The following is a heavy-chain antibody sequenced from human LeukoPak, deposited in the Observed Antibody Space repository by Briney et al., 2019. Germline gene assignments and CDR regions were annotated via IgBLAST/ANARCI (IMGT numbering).Heavy chain of an antibody. CDR1: GFTFSNYG. CDR3: AKESTGSSPDY. D-gene: IGHD1-26*01. Sequence: GGSLRLSCAASGFTFSNYGMSWLRQAPGQGLELVSAITGSGDDASYADSVHGRFTMSRDNSKSTLYLQMNSLRVEDTALYYCAKESTGSSPDYWGQGTLVTVSS. V-gene: IGHV3-23*01. J-gene: IGHJ4*02. CDR2: ITGSGDDA.